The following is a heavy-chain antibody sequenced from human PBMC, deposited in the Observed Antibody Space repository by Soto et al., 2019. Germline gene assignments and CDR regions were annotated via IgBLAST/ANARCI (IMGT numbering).Heavy chain of an antibody. CDR1: GGTFSSYT. CDR2: IIPILGIA. V-gene: IGHV1-69*04. J-gene: IGHJ4*02. D-gene: IGHD1-20*01. CDR3: ARDVITGTTGFNRDY. Sequence: SVKVSCKASGGTFSSYTISWVRQAPVQGLEWMGRIIPILGIANYAQKFQGRVTITADKSTSTAYMELSSLRSEDTAVYYCARDVITGTTGFNRDYWGPGTQVIVSS.